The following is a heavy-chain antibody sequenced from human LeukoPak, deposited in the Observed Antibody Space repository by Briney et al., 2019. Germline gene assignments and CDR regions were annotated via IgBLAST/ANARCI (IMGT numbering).Heavy chain of an antibody. CDR3: AKRVATSSISYYFDY. V-gene: IGHV3-23*01. CDR2: ISGSGGST. J-gene: IGHJ4*02. CDR1: GFTFSSYA. D-gene: IGHD5-12*01. Sequence: PGASLRLSCAASGFTFSSYAMSWVRQAPGKGLEWVSGISGSGGSTFYADSVEGRFTISRDNSKNTLFLQMNSLRAEDTAVYYCAKRVATSSISYYFDYWGQGTLVTVSS.